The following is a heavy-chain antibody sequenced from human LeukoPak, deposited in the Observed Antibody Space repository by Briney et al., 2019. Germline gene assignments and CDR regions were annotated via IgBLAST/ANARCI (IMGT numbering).Heavy chain of an antibody. J-gene: IGHJ4*02. CDR3: AKDNYYDSSGYQTRTPMTFDY. V-gene: IGHV3-30*02. CDR1: GFTFSTSD. D-gene: IGHD3-22*01. CDR2: IRYDGGET. Sequence: PGGSLRLSCATSGFTFSTSDMHWVRQAPGKGLEWVAFIRYDGGETFYADFVKGRFTISRDNSKNTLSLQLNTLRPEDTALYYCAKDNYYDSSGYQTRTPMTFDYWGQGTLVTVSS.